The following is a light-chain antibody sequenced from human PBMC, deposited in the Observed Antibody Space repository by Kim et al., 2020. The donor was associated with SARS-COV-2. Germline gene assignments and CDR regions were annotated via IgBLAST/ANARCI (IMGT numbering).Light chain of an antibody. CDR1: SSDVVGYNY. CDR3: SSYTSSSTVV. Sequence: GQSSTISCTGTSSDVVGYNYVSWYQQHPGKAPKLMIYDVSNRPSGVSTRFSGSKSGNTASLTISGLQAEDEADYYCSSYTSSSTVVFGGGTQLTVL. V-gene: IGLV2-14*03. J-gene: IGLJ2*01. CDR2: DVS.